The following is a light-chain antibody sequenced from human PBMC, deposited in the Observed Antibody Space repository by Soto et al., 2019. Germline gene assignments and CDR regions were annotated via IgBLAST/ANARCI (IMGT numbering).Light chain of an antibody. CDR1: QSVSTY. J-gene: IGKJ1*01. CDR2: DSS. Sequence: EIVLTHSPATLSLSPCERATLSCSASQSVSTYLAWSQQKPGQAPRPLIYDSSATATGVAARFSGSGSGTEFSLAISSLQSEDFAVYYCQQYYNWPPTWTFGQGTKV. CDR3: QQYYNWPPTWT. V-gene: IGKV3-15*01.